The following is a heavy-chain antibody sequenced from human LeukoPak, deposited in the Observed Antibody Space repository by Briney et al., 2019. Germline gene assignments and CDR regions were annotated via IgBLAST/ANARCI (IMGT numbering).Heavy chain of an antibody. J-gene: IGHJ4*02. CDR2: LSGSGHVT. CDR1: GFTFSRHA. Sequence: GGSLRLSCAASGFTFSRHALSWVRQAPGKGLEWVSSLSGSGHVTYYADSVKGRFTISRDNSKDTVYLQMNTVRAEDTAVYYCAKDPYGIRYFDYWGQGTLVTVSS. CDR3: AKDPYGIRYFDY. V-gene: IGHV3-23*01. D-gene: IGHD3-9*01.